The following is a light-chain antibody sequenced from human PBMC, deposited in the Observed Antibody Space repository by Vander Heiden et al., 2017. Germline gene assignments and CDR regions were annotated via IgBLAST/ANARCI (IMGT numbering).Light chain of an antibody. J-gene: IGKJ1*01. CDR3: MQDRKTPGT. V-gene: IGKV2-28*01. CDR2: LGS. CDR1: QSLLHSNGYNY. Sequence: IVLTQSPLSLPVTPGGPASISSRSSQSLLHSNGYNYFDWYQQKPGQSPQLLIYLGSNRASGVPDRFSGSGSGTDFTLKISRVEAEDVGVYYCMQDRKTPGTFGQGTKVEIK.